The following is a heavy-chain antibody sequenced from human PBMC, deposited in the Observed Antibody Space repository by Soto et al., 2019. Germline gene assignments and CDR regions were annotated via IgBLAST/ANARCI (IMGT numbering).Heavy chain of an antibody. V-gene: IGHV4-4*02. D-gene: IGHD6-13*01. CDR2: IYHSGST. CDR3: ARVFKVIAAGTGGYYYYMDV. J-gene: IGHJ6*03. CDR1: SGSISSSNW. Sequence: SETLSLTCAVSSGSISSSNWWSWVRQPPGKGLEWIGEIYHSGSTNYNPSLKSRVTISIDKSKNQFSLKLSSVTAADTAVYYCARVFKVIAAGTGGYYYYMDVWGKGTTVTVSS.